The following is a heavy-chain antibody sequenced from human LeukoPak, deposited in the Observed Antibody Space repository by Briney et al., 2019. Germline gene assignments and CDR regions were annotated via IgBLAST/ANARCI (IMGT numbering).Heavy chain of an antibody. CDR1: GYTLTELS. CDR2: FDPEDGET. D-gene: IGHD2-2*01. V-gene: IGHV1-24*01. CDR3: ATEAVVVPATSGYYYYMDV. Sequence: GASVKASCKVSGYTLTELSMHWVRQAPGKGLEWMGGFDPEDGETIYAQKFQGRVTMTEDTSTDTAYMELSSLRSEDTAVYYCATEAVVVPATSGYYYYMDVWGKGTTVTVSS. J-gene: IGHJ6*03.